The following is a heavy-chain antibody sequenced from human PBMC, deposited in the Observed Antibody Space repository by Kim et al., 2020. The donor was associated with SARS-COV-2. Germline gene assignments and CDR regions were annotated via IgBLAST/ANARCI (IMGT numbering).Heavy chain of an antibody. CDR3: ARGGRWLQGIDAFDI. V-gene: IGHV1-69*02. D-gene: IGHD3-16*01. Sequence: QKIQDQLTISADKTQSTAYMELSSLRSDDTAVYYCARGGRWLQGIDAFDIWGQGTMVTVSS. J-gene: IGHJ3*02.